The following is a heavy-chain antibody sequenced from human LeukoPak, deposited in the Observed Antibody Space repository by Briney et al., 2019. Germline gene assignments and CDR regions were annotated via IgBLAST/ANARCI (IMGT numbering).Heavy chain of an antibody. J-gene: IGHJ3*02. Sequence: SETLSLTCTVSGGSISSGGYYWSWIRQHPGKGLEWIGFIYYSGSTYYNPSLKSRVTISVDTSKNQFSLKLSSVTAADTAVYYCARDSSSYSSGWSDDAFDIWGQGTMVTVSS. V-gene: IGHV4-31*03. CDR1: GGSISSGGYY. D-gene: IGHD6-19*01. CDR3: ARDSSSYSSGWSDDAFDI. CDR2: IYYSGST.